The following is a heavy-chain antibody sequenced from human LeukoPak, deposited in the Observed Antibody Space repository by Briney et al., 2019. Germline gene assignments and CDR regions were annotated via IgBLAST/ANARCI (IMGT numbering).Heavy chain of an antibody. CDR1: GGSISTSAFY. Sequence: SETLSLTCTVSGGSISTSAFYWGWISQPPGKGLEWVGSIYDSGNEFYNPSLKSRVTISADTSKNQFTLKLNSVTDADTAMYYCARQISDYYYYYMDVWGEGITVTVSS. J-gene: IGHJ6*03. CDR2: IYDSGNE. CDR3: ARQISDYYYYYMDV. V-gene: IGHV4-39*01.